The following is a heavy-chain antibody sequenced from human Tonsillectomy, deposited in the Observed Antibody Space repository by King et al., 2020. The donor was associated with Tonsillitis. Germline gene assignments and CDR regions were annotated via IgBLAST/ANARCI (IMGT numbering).Heavy chain of an antibody. CDR2: ISGSGGST. CDR1: GFTFSSYA. V-gene: IGHV3-23*04. CDR3: AKGAGIVVVPAAIPPFDY. D-gene: IGHD2-2*01. Sequence: VQLVESGGGLVQPGGSLRLSCAASGFTFSSYAMSWVRQAPGKGLEWVSAISGSGGSTYYADSVKGRFTISRDNSKNTLYLQMNSLRAEDTAVYYCAKGAGIVVVPAAIPPFDYWGQGTLVTVSS. J-gene: IGHJ4*02.